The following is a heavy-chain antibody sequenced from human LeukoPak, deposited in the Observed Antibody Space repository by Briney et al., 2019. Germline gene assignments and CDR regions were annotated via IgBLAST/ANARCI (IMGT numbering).Heavy chain of an antibody. CDR1: GFTFSSYG. CDR3: AKDRARYFDWLLSLDY. J-gene: IGHJ4*02. Sequence: GGSLRLSCAASGFTFSSYGMHWVRQAPGKGLEWVAVISYDGSNKYYADSVKGRFTISRDNSENTQYLQMNSLRAEDTAVYYCAKDRARYFDWLLSLDYWGQGTLVTVSS. V-gene: IGHV3-30*18. CDR2: ISYDGSNK. D-gene: IGHD3-9*01.